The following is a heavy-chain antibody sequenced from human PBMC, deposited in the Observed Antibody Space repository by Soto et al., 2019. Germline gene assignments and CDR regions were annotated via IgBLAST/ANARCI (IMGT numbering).Heavy chain of an antibody. V-gene: IGHV3-9*01. CDR1: GFTFDDCA. D-gene: IGHD3-9*01. J-gene: IGHJ4*02. CDR3: VQARYPTMETPLEH. Sequence: EVQLVESGGGLVQPGRSLRLSCSASGFTFDDCAMHWVRQAPGKGPEWFSGISWDSATVGYAESVKGRFTITRDDAKNSLYLQMDSLGREDTVLCYCVQARYPTMETPLEHWGQGTLVTVSS. CDR2: ISWDSATV.